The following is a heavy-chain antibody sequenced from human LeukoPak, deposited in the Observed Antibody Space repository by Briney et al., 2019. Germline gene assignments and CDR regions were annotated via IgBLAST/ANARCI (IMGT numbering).Heavy chain of an antibody. Sequence: GGSLRLSCAASGFTFSNYWMNWVRQAPGKGLEWVANIKQDGSEKYYVDSVKGRFTISRDNAKNSLYLQMNSLRAEDTAVYYCASRKQWDMIDYWGQGTLVTVSS. CDR3: ASRKQWDMIDY. V-gene: IGHV3-7*01. D-gene: IGHD2-15*01. CDR2: IKQDGSEK. CDR1: GFTFSNYW. J-gene: IGHJ4*02.